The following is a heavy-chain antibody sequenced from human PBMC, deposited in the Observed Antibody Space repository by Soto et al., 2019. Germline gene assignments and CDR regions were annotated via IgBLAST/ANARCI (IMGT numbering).Heavy chain of an antibody. CDR2: IIPLPGPA. D-gene: IGHD5-18*01. Sequence: SVKVSCKASGGWVRQAPGQGLEWMGGIIPLPGPAEHAQNFRGRVTSTADKSTSTAYMELSSLRSEDTAVYYCARTDTAMVHYYYYGMDVWGQGTTVTVSS. V-gene: IGHV1-69*10. CDR3: ARTDTAMVHYYYYGMDV. CDR1: GG. J-gene: IGHJ6*02.